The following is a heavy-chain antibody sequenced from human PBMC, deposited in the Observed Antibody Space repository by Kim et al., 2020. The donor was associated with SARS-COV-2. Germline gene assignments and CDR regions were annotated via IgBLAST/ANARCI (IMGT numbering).Heavy chain of an antibody. Sequence: GGSLRLSCAASGFTFSSYGMHWVRQAPGKGLEWVAVIWYDGSNKYYADSVKGRFTISRDNSKNTLYLQMNSLRAEDTAVYYCARRGVGATSEVMDFDYWGQGTLVTVSS. D-gene: IGHD1-26*01. CDR2: IWYDGSNK. J-gene: IGHJ4*02. CDR1: GFTFSSYG. V-gene: IGHV3-33*01. CDR3: ARRGVGATSEVMDFDY.